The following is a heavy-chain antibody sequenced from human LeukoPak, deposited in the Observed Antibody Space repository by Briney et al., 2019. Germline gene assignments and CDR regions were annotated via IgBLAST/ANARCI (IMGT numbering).Heavy chain of an antibody. D-gene: IGHD4-17*01. CDR2: ISYDGSNQ. V-gene: IGHV3-30*03. Sequence: GGSLRLSCAASGFTFSNYGMHWVRQPPGKGLEWVAIISYDGSNQYYADSVKGRFTISRDNSKNTLYLQMNSLRAEDTAVYYCARDFYGDYGYWGQGTLVTVSS. J-gene: IGHJ4*02. CDR1: GFTFSNYG. CDR3: ARDFYGDYGY.